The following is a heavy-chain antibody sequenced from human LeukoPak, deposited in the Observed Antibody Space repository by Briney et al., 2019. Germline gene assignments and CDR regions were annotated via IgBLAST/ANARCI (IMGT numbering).Heavy chain of an antibody. D-gene: IGHD6-19*01. J-gene: IGHJ4*02. Sequence: GGSLRLSCAASGFTFTTYDMNWVRQAPGRGLEWVSYISTSASTIYYADSVKGRFTISRDNAKNSLYLQMNSLKDEDTAVYYCARDLSGWYLLDYWGQGTLVTVSS. V-gene: IGHV3-48*02. CDR3: ARDLSGWYLLDY. CDR2: ISTSASTI. CDR1: GFTFTTYD.